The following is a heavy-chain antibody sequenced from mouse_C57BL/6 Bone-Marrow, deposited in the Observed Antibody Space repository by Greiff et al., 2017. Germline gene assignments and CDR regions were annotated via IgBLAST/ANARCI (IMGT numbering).Heavy chain of an antibody. D-gene: IGHD2-3*01. CDR1: GYTFTDYE. CDR2: IDPETGGT. V-gene: IGHV1-15*01. Sequence: VKLMESGAELVRPGASVTLSCKASGYTFTDYEMHWVKQTPVHGLEWIGAIDPETGGTAYTQKFKGKAILTADKSSSTAYMELRSLTSEVSAVYYCTPSWWGWLLYFDYWGQGTTLTVSS. J-gene: IGHJ2*01. CDR3: TPSWWGWLLYFDY.